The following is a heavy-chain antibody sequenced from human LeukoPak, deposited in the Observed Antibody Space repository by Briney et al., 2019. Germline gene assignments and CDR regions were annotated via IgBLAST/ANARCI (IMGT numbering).Heavy chain of an antibody. CDR3: AKDSGGWYGWFDP. D-gene: IGHD6-19*01. V-gene: IGHV3-11*01. Sequence: PGGSLRLSCVASRFKFNDYYMGWIRQAPGKGLQWLAYIDSDGKTIDYVDSVKGRFTISRDNAENSLYLQMNSLRAEDTAVYYCAKDSGGWYGWFDPWGQGTLVTVSS. J-gene: IGHJ5*02. CDR2: IDSDGKTI. CDR1: RFKFNDYY.